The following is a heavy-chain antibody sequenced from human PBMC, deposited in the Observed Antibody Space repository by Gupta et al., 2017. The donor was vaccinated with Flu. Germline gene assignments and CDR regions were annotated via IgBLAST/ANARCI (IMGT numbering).Heavy chain of an antibody. CDR3: AKGGGSYTNGVCYSGGTFDY. J-gene: IGHJ4*02. CDR1: GFTFSSYA. V-gene: IGHV3-23*01. Sequence: EVQLLESGGGLVQPGGSLRLSCAASGFTFSSYAMSWVRQAPGKGLEWVSAISGSGGSTDYADSVKGRFTISRDNSKNTLYLQMNSLRAEDTAVYYCAKGGGSYTNGVCYSGGTFDYWGQGTLVTVSS. D-gene: IGHD2-8*01. CDR2: ISGSGGST.